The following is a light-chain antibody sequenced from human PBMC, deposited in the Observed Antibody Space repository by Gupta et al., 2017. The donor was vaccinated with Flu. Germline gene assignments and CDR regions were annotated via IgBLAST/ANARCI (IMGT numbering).Light chain of an antibody. J-gene: IGLJ1*01. CDR3: QSYDSSLSGSYV. V-gene: IGLV1-40*01. Sequence: QSVLTQPPSVSGAPGQTVTIYCTGTSSNIGADHDVHWYQQSPGTAPKLLLYANVIRPSGVPARFSGSKSGTSASLAITGLQAVDEADYFCQSYDSSLSGSYVFGTGTKVTVL. CDR1: SSNIGADHD. CDR2: ANV.